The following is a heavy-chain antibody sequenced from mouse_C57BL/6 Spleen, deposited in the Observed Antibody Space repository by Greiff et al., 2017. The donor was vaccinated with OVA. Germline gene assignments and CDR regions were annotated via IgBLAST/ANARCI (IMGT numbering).Heavy chain of an antibody. CDR3: ARGPGYGAMDY. J-gene: IGHJ4*01. V-gene: IGHV5-17*01. D-gene: IGHD3-1*01. CDR1: GFTFSDYG. Sequence: EVQLVESGGGLVKPGGSLKLSCAASGFTFSDYGMHWVRQAPEKGLEWVAYTSSGSSTIYYADTVKGRFTISRDNAKNTLFLQMTSLRSEDTAMYYCARGPGYGAMDYWGQGTSVTVSS. CDR2: TSSGSSTI.